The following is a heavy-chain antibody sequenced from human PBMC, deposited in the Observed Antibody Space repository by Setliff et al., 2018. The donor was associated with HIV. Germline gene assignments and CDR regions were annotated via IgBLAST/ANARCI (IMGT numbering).Heavy chain of an antibody. Sequence: GESLKISCKGSGYSFTSYWIDWVRQMPGKGLEWMGIIYPGDSDTRYSPSFQGQVTISADKSKSAVYLQWSSLKASDTAVYFCARLARTTYFDYWGQGAQVTVSS. V-gene: IGHV5-51*01. CDR2: IYPGDSDT. CDR1: GYSFTSYW. J-gene: IGHJ4*02. CDR3: ARLARTTYFDY. D-gene: IGHD1-7*01.